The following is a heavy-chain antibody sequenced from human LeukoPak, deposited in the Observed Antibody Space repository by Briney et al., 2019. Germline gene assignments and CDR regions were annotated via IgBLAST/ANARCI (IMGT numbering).Heavy chain of an antibody. CDR2: ISGSGGST. CDR3: AKGGSWVVTAIFLFDY. J-gene: IGHJ4*02. CDR1: GFTFDDYA. V-gene: IGHV3-23*01. Sequence: GGSLRLSCAASGFTFDDYAMSWVRQAPGKGLEWVSAISGSGGSTYYADSVKGRFTISRDNSKNTLYLQMNSLRAEDTAVYYCAKGGSWVVTAIFLFDYWGQGTLVTVSS. D-gene: IGHD2-21*02.